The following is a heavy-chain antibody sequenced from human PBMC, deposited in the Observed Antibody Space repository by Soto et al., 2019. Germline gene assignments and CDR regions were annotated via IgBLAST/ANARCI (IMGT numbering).Heavy chain of an antibody. CDR3: ARTHKSIAVGAFDI. Sequence: QVQLVESGGGVVQPRRSLRLSCAASGFTFSDYGMHWVRQAPGKGLEWVAVIWYDGSNEYYADSVKGRFTVSRDSSKNIVYLQMNSLRAEDTAVYYCARTHKSIAVGAFDIWGQGTMVTVSS. CDR2: IWYDGSNE. D-gene: IGHD6-19*01. J-gene: IGHJ3*02. CDR1: GFTFSDYG. V-gene: IGHV3-33*01.